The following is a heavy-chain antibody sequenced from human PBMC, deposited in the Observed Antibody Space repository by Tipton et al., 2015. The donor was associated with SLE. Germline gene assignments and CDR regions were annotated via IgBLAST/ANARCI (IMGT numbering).Heavy chain of an antibody. CDR2: INPSGGST. CDR1: GYTFTTYY. J-gene: IGHJ3*02. CDR3: ARVWGLGIAAFDI. D-gene: IGHD7-27*01. V-gene: IGHV1-46*01. Sequence: QVQLVQSGAEVKKPGASVKVSCMASGYTFTTYYMHWVRQAPGQGLEWMGIINPSGGSTSYAQKFQGRVTMTRDTSTSTVYMELSSLRSEDTAVYYCARVWGLGIAAFDIWGQGTMVTVSS.